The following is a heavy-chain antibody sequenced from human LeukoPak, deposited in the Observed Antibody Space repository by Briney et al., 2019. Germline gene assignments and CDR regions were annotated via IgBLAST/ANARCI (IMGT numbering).Heavy chain of an antibody. Sequence: GGSLRLSCAASGFSFGTYGMHWVRQAPGXGLEWMAAISYDGSNKYYEDSVKGRFTISRDNSQNTLYLQMNGLRAEDTAVYYCAKDYTIVGATSFDYWGQGTLATVSS. CDR1: GFSFGTYG. J-gene: IGHJ4*02. CDR3: AKDYTIVGATSFDY. D-gene: IGHD1-26*01. V-gene: IGHV3-30*18. CDR2: ISYDGSNK.